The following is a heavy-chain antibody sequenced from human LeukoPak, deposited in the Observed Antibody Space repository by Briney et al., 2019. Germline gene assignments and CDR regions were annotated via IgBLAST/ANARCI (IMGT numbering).Heavy chain of an antibody. Sequence: PSETLSLTCTVSGGSISSSSYYWGWLRQPPGQGLEWIGSIYYSGSTYYNPSLKSRVTISVDTSKNQFSLTLSSVTAADTAVYYCARSYSSSSHYYYYYMDVWGKGTTVTVSS. CDR2: IYYSGST. CDR3: ARSYSSSSHYYYYYMDV. CDR1: GGSISSSSYY. J-gene: IGHJ6*03. V-gene: IGHV4-39*01. D-gene: IGHD6-6*01.